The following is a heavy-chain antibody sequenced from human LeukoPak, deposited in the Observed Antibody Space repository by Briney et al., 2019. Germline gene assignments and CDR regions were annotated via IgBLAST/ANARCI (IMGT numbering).Heavy chain of an antibody. D-gene: IGHD2-2*01. J-gene: IGHJ3*02. CDR2: VYYSGST. CDR1: GGSISSGGYY. Sequence: PSQTLSLTCTVSGGSISSGGYYWSWIRQHPGKGLEWIGYVYYSGSTYYNPSLKSRVTISVDTSKNQFSLKLTSVTAADSAVYYCARRCSSTNCFKNAFDIWGQGTMVTVSS. V-gene: IGHV4-31*03. CDR3: ARRCSSTNCFKNAFDI.